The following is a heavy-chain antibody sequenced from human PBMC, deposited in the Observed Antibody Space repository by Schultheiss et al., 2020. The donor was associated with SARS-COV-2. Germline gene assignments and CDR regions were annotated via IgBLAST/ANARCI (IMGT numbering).Heavy chain of an antibody. J-gene: IGHJ5*02. CDR3: ARDVPLVVPAARRVDP. CDR2: ISSYNGNT. V-gene: IGHV1-18*01. D-gene: IGHD2-2*01. CDR1: GYSFTNSG. Sequence: ASVKVSCKASGYSFTNSGINWVRQAPGQGLEWMGWISSYNGNTNSAQKFQGRLTMTTDTSTSTAYMELRSLRSDDTAVYYCARDVPLVVPAARRVDPWGQGTLVTVSS.